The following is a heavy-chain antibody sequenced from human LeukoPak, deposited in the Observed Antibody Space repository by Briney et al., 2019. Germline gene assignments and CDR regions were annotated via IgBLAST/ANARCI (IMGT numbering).Heavy chain of an antibody. CDR1: GFTFSSYW. CDR3: AKSLRYCSSTSCPFDY. CDR2: IKQDGSEK. Sequence: LAGGSLRLSCATSGFTFSSYWMNWVRQAPGKGLEWVANIKQDGSEKYYVDSVKGRFTISRDNAKNSLYLQMNSLRAEDTAVYYCAKSLRYCSSTSCPFDYWGQGTMVTVSS. D-gene: IGHD2-2*01. J-gene: IGHJ4*03. V-gene: IGHV3-7*01.